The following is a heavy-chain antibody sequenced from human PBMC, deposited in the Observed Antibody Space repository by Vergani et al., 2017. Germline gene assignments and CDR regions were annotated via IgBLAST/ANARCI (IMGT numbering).Heavy chain of an antibody. J-gene: IGHJ4*02. V-gene: IGHV4-30-2*03. CDR1: GGSISSGAFS. D-gene: IGHD3-10*01. Sequence: QLQLQESGSGLVKPLQTLSLNCAASGGSISSGAFSWGWIRQPPGRGLQWIGHIFQSGSPDYNASLKSRVTISVDTSKNQFSLKLSSVTAADTAVYYCARRTTMVRGVLEIARYYFDYWGQGTLVTVSS. CDR2: IFQSGSP. CDR3: ARRTTMVRGVLEIARYYFDY.